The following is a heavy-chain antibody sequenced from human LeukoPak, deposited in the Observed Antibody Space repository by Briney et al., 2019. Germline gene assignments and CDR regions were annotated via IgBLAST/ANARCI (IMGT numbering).Heavy chain of an antibody. CDR2: ISYDGSNK. Sequence: GRSLRLSCAASGFTFSSYAMHWVRQAPGKGLEWVAVISYDGSNKYYADSVKGRFTISRDNSKNTLYLQMNSLRAEDTAVYYCARKATTGYAFDIWGQGTMVTVSS. CDR1: GFTFSSYA. V-gene: IGHV3-30-3*01. D-gene: IGHD1-26*01. J-gene: IGHJ3*02. CDR3: ARKATTGYAFDI.